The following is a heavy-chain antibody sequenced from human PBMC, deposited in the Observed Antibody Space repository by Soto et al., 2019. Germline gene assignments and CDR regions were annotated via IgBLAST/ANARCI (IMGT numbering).Heavy chain of an antibody. CDR2: IYYSGST. CDR3: ARGERCLQFRNWFDP. CDR1: GGSVSSGSYY. V-gene: IGHV4-61*01. J-gene: IGHJ5*02. D-gene: IGHD1-1*01. Sequence: QVQLQESGPGLVKPSETLSLTCTVSGGSVSSGSYYWSWIRQPPGKGLEWIGYIYYSGSTNYNPSLKSRVTISVDTSKNQFSLKLSSVTAADTAVYYCARGERCLQFRNWFDPWGQGTLVTVSS.